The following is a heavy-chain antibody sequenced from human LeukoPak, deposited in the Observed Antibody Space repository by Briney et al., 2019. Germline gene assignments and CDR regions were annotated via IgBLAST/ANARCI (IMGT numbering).Heavy chain of an antibody. J-gene: IGHJ4*02. Sequence: GASVKVSCKASGYTFTGFYVHWVRQAPGQGLEWMAWINPRNGGSHSAQKFQGRVTLTRDTSISTAYMEMRKLTSDDTAFYYCARGRIAAAGAIDYWGQGARVTVSS. CDR2: INPRNGGS. D-gene: IGHD6-13*01. CDR3: ARGRIAAAGAIDY. V-gene: IGHV1-2*02. CDR1: GYTFTGFY.